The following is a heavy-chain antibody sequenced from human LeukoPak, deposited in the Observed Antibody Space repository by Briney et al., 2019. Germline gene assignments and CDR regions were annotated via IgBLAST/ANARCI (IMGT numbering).Heavy chain of an antibody. D-gene: IGHD4-17*01. CDR1: GFTFSSYW. CDR3: ARDATTDVGTVYMDV. J-gene: IGHJ6*03. Sequence: GGSLRLSCAASGFTFSSYWMSWVRQAPGKGLEWVANIKQDGSEKYYVDSVKGRFTISRDNAKNSLYLQMNSLRAEDTALYFCARDATTDVGTVYMDVWGKGTTVTISS. V-gene: IGHV3-7*01. CDR2: IKQDGSEK.